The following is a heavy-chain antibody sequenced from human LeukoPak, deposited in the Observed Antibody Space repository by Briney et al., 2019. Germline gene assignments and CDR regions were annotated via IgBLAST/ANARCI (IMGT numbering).Heavy chain of an antibody. V-gene: IGHV4-59*01. J-gene: IGHJ4*02. Sequence: SETLSLTCTVSGGPISSYYWSWIRQPPGKGLEWIGYIYYSGSTNYNPSLKSRVTISVDMSKNQFSLKLSSVTAADTAVYYCASSILRDGYKGIDYWGQGTLVTVSS. CDR3: ASSILRDGYKGIDY. CDR2: IYYSGST. D-gene: IGHD5-24*01. CDR1: GGPISSYY.